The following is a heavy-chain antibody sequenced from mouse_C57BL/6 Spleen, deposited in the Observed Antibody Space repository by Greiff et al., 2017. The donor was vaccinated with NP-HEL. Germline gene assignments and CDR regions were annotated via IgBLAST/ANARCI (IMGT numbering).Heavy chain of an antibody. CDR2: IWTGGGT. CDR1: GFSLTSYA. J-gene: IGHJ1*03. D-gene: IGHD2-5*01. CDR3: ARPLYYSKDWYFDV. V-gene: IGHV2-9-1*01. Sequence: VKLLESGPGLVAPSQSLSITCTVSGFSLTSYAISWVRQPPGKGLEWLGVIWTGGGTHYNSALNSRLSISKDNSKSQVFLKMNSLQTDDTARYYCARPLYYSKDWYFDVWGTGTTVTVSS.